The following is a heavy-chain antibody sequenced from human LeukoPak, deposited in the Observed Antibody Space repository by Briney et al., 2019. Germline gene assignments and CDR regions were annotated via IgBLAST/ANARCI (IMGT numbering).Heavy chain of an antibody. Sequence: GGSLRLSCAASGFTFRTDWMHWVRQAPGKGLVWVSRINGDGSSTNYADSVKGRFTISRDNGKNMVYLQMNSLRDEDTAVYYCARDEAYQLLLWGQGTLVTVSS. CDR3: ARDEAYQLLL. V-gene: IGHV3-74*01. CDR2: INGDGSST. J-gene: IGHJ4*02. D-gene: IGHD2-2*01. CDR1: GFTFRTDW.